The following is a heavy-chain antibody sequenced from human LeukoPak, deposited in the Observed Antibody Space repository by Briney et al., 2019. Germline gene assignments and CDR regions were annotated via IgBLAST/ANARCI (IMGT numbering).Heavy chain of an antibody. CDR3: ARVRGIAVAGTASIYFDY. CDR2: IKEDGSEK. CDR1: GFTFSSYW. D-gene: IGHD6-19*01. J-gene: IGHJ4*02. Sequence: PGGSLRLSCAASGFTFSSYWMSWVRQAPGKGLEWVANIKEDGSEKYYVDSVKGRLTISRDNAKNSLYLQMNSLRAEDTAEYYCARVRGIAVAGTASIYFDYWGQGTLVTVSS. V-gene: IGHV3-7*01.